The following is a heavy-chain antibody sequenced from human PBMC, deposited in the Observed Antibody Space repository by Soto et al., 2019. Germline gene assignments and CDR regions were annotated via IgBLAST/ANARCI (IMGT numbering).Heavy chain of an antibody. J-gene: IGHJ6*02. V-gene: IGHV3-49*03. Sequence: PGGSLRLSCPVSGFTLGDYAMSWFRQAPGKGLEWVGFIRSKAYGGTTEYAASVKGRFTISRDDSKSSAYLQMTSLKTEDTAVYYCAREGPGVRFLEFYPYYYGMDVWGQGTTVTVSS. CDR1: GFTLGDYA. D-gene: IGHD3-3*01. CDR2: IRSKAYGGTT. CDR3: AREGPGVRFLEFYPYYYGMDV.